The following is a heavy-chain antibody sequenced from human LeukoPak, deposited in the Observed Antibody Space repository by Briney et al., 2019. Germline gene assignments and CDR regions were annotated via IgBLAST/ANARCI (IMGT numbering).Heavy chain of an antibody. CDR3: ARGMTTVTTWFDP. Sequence: GGSLRLSCAASGFTFSTYEMNWVRQAPGKGLEWVSYISSSGNTIYYADSVKGRFTISRDNAKNSLYLQMNSLRAEDTAVYYCARGMTTVTTWFDPWGQGTLVTVSS. V-gene: IGHV3-48*03. J-gene: IGHJ5*02. CDR2: ISSSGNTI. D-gene: IGHD4-17*01. CDR1: GFTFSTYE.